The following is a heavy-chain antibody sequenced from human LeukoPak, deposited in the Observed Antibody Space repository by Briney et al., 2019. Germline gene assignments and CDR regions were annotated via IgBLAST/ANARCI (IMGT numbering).Heavy chain of an antibody. V-gene: IGHV3-30*18. CDR1: GFTFSSYG. J-gene: IGHJ4*02. CDR3: AKGESTLDY. CDR2: ISCDGSNK. D-gene: IGHD3-10*01. Sequence: PWGSLRLSCAASGFTFSSYGMHWVRQAPGKGLEWVAVISCDGSNKYYADSVKGRFTISRDNSKNTLYLQMNSLRAEDTAVYYCAKGESTLDYWGQGTLVTVSS.